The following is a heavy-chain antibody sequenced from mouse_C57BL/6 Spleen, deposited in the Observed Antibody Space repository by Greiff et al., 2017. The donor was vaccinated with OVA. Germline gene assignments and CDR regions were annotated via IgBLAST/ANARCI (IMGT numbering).Heavy chain of an antibody. V-gene: IGHV1-43*01. CDR2: INPSTGGT. CDR1: GYSFTGYY. CDR3: ARWEGDY. Sequence: EVKLQQSGPELVKPGASVKISCKASGYSFTGYYMHWVKQSSEKSLEWIGEINPSTGGTSYNQKFKGKATLTVDKSSSTAYMQLKSLTSEDSAVYYCARWEGDYWGQGTTLTVSS. D-gene: IGHD4-1*01. J-gene: IGHJ2*01.